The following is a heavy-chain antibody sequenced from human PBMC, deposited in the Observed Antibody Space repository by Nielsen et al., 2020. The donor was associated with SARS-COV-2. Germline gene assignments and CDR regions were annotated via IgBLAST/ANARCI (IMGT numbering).Heavy chain of an antibody. D-gene: IGHD3-22*01. CDR2: TYYRSKWYN. J-gene: IGHJ4*02. V-gene: IGHV6-1*01. Sequence: SETLSLTCAISGASVSSNSATWNWIRQSPSRGLEWLGRTYYRSKWYNDYAVSVKSRVIINPDTSKNQFSLQLNSVTPEDTAVYYCARGDESRGYRTFPDWGQGTLVTVS. CDR3: ARGDESRGYRTFPD. CDR1: GASVSSNSAT.